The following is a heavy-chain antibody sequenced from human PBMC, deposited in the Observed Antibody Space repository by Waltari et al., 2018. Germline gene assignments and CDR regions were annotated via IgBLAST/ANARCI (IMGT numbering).Heavy chain of an antibody. Sequence: QVQLVESGGGVVQPGGSLRLSCAASGFTFSSYGMPWVRQAPGKGLEWVAFIRYDGSNKYYADSVKGRFTISRDNSKNTLYLQMNSLRAEDTAVYYCETAMVLEFDYWGQGTLVTVSS. V-gene: IGHV3-30*02. CDR2: IRYDGSNK. J-gene: IGHJ4*02. CDR1: GFTFSSYG. CDR3: ETAMVLEFDY. D-gene: IGHD3-10*01.